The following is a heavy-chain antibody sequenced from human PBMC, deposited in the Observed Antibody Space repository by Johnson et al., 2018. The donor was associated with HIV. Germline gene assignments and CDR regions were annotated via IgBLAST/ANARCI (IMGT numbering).Heavy chain of an antibody. CDR1: GFTFSYYS. J-gene: IGHJ3*02. D-gene: IGHD3-22*01. CDR2: ISHDGSNK. CDR3: AREGNYYDSSSHVFDI. V-gene: IGHV3-30-3*01. Sequence: QVQLVESGGGVDQPGRSLRLSCAASGFTFSYYSMHWVRQAPGKGLEWVAVISHDGSNKYYADSVRGRFTISRDKSRNTLYLQMNSLRAEDTAVHYCAREGNYYDSSSHVFDIWGQGTMVTVSS.